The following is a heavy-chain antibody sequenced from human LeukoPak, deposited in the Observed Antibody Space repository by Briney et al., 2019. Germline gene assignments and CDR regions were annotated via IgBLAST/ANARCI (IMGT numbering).Heavy chain of an antibody. Sequence: PGGSLRLPCAASGFTFSDYYMSWIRQAPGKGLERVSYISSSGSTIYYADSVKGRFTISRDNAKNSLYLQMNSLRAEDTAVYYCARDPSYGGNRRDYFDYWGQGTLVTVSS. CDR2: ISSSGSTI. J-gene: IGHJ4*02. V-gene: IGHV3-11*04. D-gene: IGHD4-23*01. CDR1: GFTFSDYY. CDR3: ARDPSYGGNRRDYFDY.